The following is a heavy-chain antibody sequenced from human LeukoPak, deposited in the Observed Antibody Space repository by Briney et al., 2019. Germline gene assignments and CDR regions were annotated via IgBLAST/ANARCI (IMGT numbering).Heavy chain of an antibody. J-gene: IGHJ4*02. CDR3: ARYYYDSSGYYGPLNL. CDR2: IKGDGSEK. D-gene: IGHD3-22*01. V-gene: IGHV3-7*05. CDR1: GFTFSSYW. Sequence: GGSLRLSCAASGFTFSSYWMSWVRQAPGKGLGWVANIKGDGSEKHYVDSVKGRFTISRDNAKNSLYLQMNSLRVEDTAIYYCARYYYDSSGYYGPLNLWGQGTLVTVSS.